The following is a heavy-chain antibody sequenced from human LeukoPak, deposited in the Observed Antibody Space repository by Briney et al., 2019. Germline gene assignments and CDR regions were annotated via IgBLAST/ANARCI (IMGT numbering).Heavy chain of an antibody. V-gene: IGHV1-2*02. CDR3: ARDFKSQWEPLRDAFDI. J-gene: IGHJ3*02. Sequence: RASVKVSCKASGYTFTGYYMHWVRQAPGQGLEWMGWINPNSGGTNYAQKFQGRVTMTRDTSISTAYMEVSRLRSDDTAVYYCARDFKSQWEPLRDAFDIWGQGTMVTVSS. CDR1: GYTFTGYY. D-gene: IGHD1-26*01. CDR2: INPNSGGT.